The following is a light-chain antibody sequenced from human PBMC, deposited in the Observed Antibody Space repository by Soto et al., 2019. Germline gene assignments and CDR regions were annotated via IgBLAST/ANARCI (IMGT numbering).Light chain of an antibody. J-gene: IGKJ2*01. CDR2: EAS. CDR3: QQYDSVPYT. V-gene: IGKV1-33*01. Sequence: DIQMTQSPSFLSASVGDRVTITCQASQDISNYLNWFQQKPGKAPKLLISEASHLQTGVPSRFSGSESGADFTLIISSLQPEDIATYYCQQYDSVPYTFVQGTKLEI. CDR1: QDISNY.